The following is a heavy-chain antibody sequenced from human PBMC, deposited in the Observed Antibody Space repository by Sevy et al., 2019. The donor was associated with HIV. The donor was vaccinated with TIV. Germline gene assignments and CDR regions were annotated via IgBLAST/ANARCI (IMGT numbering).Heavy chain of an antibody. CDR2: FDPQDDEI. Sequence: ASVKVSCKVSGYTLTKLAIHWVRQAPGKGLEWMGDFDPQDDEILYAQRFQGRRTMTEDTSTETAYMELSSLTSEDTAVYYCATVGLTYYSGSSSYQGDWFDPWGQRTLVTASS. V-gene: IGHV1-24*01. J-gene: IGHJ5*02. CDR1: GYTLTKLA. D-gene: IGHD2-15*01. CDR3: ATVGLTYYSGSSSYQGDWFDP.